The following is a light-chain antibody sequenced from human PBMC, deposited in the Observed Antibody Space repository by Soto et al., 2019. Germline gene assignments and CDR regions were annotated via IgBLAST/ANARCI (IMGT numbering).Light chain of an antibody. CDR2: DDS. V-gene: IGLV3-21*02. CDR1: SIGGKS. CDR3: CCCSYAGSSSFRVL. Sequence: SYELTQPPSVSVAPGQTASLTCGGNSIGGKSVHWYQQKPGQAPVLVVYDDSRRPSGIPERFSGSKSGNTASLIISGLQAADEAEYYCCCCSYAGSSSFRVLFGGGTQLTVL. J-gene: IGLJ7*01.